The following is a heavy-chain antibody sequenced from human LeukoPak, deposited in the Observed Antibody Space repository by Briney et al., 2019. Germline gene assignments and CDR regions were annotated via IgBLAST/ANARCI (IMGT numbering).Heavy chain of an antibody. V-gene: IGHV3-21*01. CDR1: GFTFSTYS. D-gene: IGHD6-6*01. CDR3: ARESPYSARGQPSDY. Sequence: GGSLRLSCAASGFTFSTYSMTWVRQAPGKGLEWVSSFTSRSRSIYYADSVKGRFTISRDNAKNSLYLQMNSLRAEDTAVYYCARESPYSARGQPSDYWGQGTLVTVSS. CDR2: FTSRSRSI. J-gene: IGHJ4*02.